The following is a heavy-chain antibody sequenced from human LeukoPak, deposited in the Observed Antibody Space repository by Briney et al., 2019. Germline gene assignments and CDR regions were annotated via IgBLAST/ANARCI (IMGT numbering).Heavy chain of an antibody. CDR3: AKTGNPATGDY. Sequence: GGSLRLSCAASGFTVRSNNMSWVRQAPRKGLEWVSLIYSGGSTYYADSVKGRFTISRDNSKNTLYLQMNSLRAEDTAVYYCAKTGNPATGDYWGQGTLVTVSS. CDR2: IYSGGST. V-gene: IGHV3-53*01. CDR1: GFTVRSNN. D-gene: IGHD1-1*01. J-gene: IGHJ4*02.